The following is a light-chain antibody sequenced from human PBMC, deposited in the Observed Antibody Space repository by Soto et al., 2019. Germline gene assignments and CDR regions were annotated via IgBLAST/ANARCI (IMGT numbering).Light chain of an antibody. CDR1: QDISNF. CDR2: AAS. CDR3: QKYSSVPV. V-gene: IGKV1-27*01. Sequence: DIPMTQSPTSLSASVGDRVTITCRASQDISNFVAWYQQKPGKAPKLLIYAASTLQSGVPSRFSGSGSGTDFTLTINSLQPEDVATYSCQKYSSVPVFGPGTKVEIK. J-gene: IGKJ3*01.